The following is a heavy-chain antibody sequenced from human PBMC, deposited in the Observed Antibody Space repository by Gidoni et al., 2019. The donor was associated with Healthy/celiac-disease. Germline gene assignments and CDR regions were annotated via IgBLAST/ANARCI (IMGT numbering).Heavy chain of an antibody. Sequence: QVQLVQSGAEVKKPGASVKVSCKASGYTFTGYYMHWVRQAPGQGLEWMGWTNPNSGGTNYAQKFQGRVTMTRDTSISTAYMELSRLRSDDTAVYYCARAGAPDIVVVPAAMSNYYYGMDVWGQGTTVTVSS. CDR3: ARAGAPDIVVVPAAMSNYYYGMDV. CDR1: GYTFTGYY. CDR2: TNPNSGGT. D-gene: IGHD2-2*01. J-gene: IGHJ6*02. V-gene: IGHV1-2*02.